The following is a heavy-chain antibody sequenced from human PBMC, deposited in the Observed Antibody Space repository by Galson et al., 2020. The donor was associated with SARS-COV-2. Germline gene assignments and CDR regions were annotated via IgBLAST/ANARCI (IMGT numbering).Heavy chain of an antibody. Sequence: SETLSLTCTVSGGSISSSSYYWGWIRQPPGKGLEWIGSIYYSGSTYYNPSLKSRVTISVDTSKNQFSLKLSSVTAADTAVYYCARLYSGYDPTGADYWGQGTLVTVSS. J-gene: IGHJ4*02. CDR1: GGSISSSSYY. CDR3: ARLYSGYDPTGADY. V-gene: IGHV4-39*01. D-gene: IGHD5-12*01. CDR2: IYYSGST.